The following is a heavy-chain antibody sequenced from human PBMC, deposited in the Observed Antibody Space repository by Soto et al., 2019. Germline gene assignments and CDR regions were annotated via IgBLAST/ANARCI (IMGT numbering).Heavy chain of an antibody. CDR2: IYPGDSDT. D-gene: IGHD6-6*01. J-gene: IGHJ5*02. CDR3: ARILNPAIADRPFDP. Sequence: PGESLKISCKGSGYSFTSHWIGWVRQMPGKGLWWMGIIYPGDSDTRYSPSFQGQVRISADKSISTAYLQWRSLKASDTAMCYCARILNPAIADRPFDPLGQGTQVTVSS. CDR1: GYSFTSHW. V-gene: IGHV5-51*01.